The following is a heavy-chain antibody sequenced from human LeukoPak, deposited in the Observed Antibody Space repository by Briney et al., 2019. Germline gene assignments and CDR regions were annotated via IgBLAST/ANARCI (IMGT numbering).Heavy chain of an antibody. CDR1: GGSFNGYY. V-gene: IGHV4-34*01. CDR2: INHSGST. D-gene: IGHD3-22*01. CDR3: ARGGYYYDSSGYYGVYFQH. J-gene: IGHJ1*01. Sequence: SETLSLTCAVYGGSFNGYYWSWIRQPPGKGLEWIGEINHSGSTNYNPSLKSRVTISVDTSKNQFSLKLSSVTAADTAVYYCARGGYYYDSSGYYGVYFQHWGQGTLVTVSS.